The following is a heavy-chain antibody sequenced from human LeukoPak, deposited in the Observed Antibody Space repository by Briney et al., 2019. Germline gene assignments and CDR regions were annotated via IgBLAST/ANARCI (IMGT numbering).Heavy chain of an antibody. J-gene: IGHJ4*02. D-gene: IGHD3-22*01. CDR1: GYTFTSYA. V-gene: IGHV1-3*01. Sequence: ASVKVSCKASGYTFTSYARHWVRQAPGQRLEWMGWINAGNGNTKYSQKFQGRGTITTATSESKASMELSSLRSEDTGVYYCARKSSGFYYFDYWGQGTLVTVSS. CDR3: ARKSSGFYYFDY. CDR2: INAGNGNT.